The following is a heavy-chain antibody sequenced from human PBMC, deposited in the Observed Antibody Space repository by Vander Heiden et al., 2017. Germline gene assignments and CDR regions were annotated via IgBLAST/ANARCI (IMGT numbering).Heavy chain of an antibody. D-gene: IGHD3-3*01. J-gene: IGHJ4*02. V-gene: IGHV4-4*02. CDR2: IYHSGNT. CDR3: AGDDLLSGIAY. CDR1: GVSISVNNW. Sequence: VQLQESGPGRAKPSGTQSRPCAVSGVSISVNNWGRWVRQAPGKGLEWIGEIYHSGNTNYNPSLQSRVSISLDKSKNQFSLTLTSVTAADTAMYYCAGDDLLSGIAYWGQGTLVTVSS.